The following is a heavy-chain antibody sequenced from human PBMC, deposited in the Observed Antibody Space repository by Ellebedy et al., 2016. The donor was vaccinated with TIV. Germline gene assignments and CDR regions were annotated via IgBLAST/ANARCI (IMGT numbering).Heavy chain of an antibody. CDR3: ARHPSMTSTNVAV. Sequence: GSLRLXCTVSGGSIRSSSYYWGWIRQPPGKGLEWIGNMYYSGSTYYNPSLKSRVSISVDTSKDQFSLRLSSVTAADTAVYYCARHPSMTSTNVAVWGQGTTVTVSS. J-gene: IGHJ6*02. V-gene: IGHV4-39*01. D-gene: IGHD2-21*02. CDR1: GGSIRSSSYY. CDR2: MYYSGST.